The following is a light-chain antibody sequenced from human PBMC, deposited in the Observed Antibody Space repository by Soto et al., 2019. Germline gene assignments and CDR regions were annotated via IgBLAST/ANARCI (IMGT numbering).Light chain of an antibody. CDR3: CSYAGGGTYV. CDR1: SNDIGEYDL. J-gene: IGLJ1*01. CDR2: EDK. V-gene: IGLV2-23*01. Sequence: QSVLTQPASVSGSPGQSITISCTGTSNDIGEYDLVSWYQQYPGKAPKLIIYEDKKRPSGVSNRFSGSKSGHTASLTISGLQAEDESDFYCCSYAGGGTYVFGVGTKLTVL.